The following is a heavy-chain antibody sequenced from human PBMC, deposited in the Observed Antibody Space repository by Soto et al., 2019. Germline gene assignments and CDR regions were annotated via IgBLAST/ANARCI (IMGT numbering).Heavy chain of an antibody. J-gene: IGHJ1*01. V-gene: IGHV3-30*18. CDR3: AKRASVTSGSYYSEYFQH. CDR1: GFTFSSYG. Sequence: GGSLRLSCAASGFTFSSYGMHWVRQAPGKGLEWVAVISYDGSNKYYADSVKGRFTISRDNSKNTLYLQMNSLRAEDTAVYYCAKRASVTSGSYYSEYFQHWGQGTLVTVSS. D-gene: IGHD1-26*01. CDR2: ISYDGSNK.